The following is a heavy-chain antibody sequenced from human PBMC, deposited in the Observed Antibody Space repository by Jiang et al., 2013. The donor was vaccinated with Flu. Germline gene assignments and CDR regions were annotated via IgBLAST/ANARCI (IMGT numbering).Heavy chain of an antibody. CDR1: GYTFTSYG. CDR2: ISAYNGNT. CDR3: ARSTDPPAQWLVLFDY. D-gene: IGHD6-19*01. Sequence: GAEVKKPGASVKVSCKASGYTFTSYGISWVRQAPGQGLEWMGWISAYNGNTNYAQKLQGRVTMTTDTSTSTAYMELRSLRSDDTAVYYCARSTDPPAQWLVLFDYWGQGPWSPSPQ. V-gene: IGHV1-18*04. J-gene: IGHJ4*02.